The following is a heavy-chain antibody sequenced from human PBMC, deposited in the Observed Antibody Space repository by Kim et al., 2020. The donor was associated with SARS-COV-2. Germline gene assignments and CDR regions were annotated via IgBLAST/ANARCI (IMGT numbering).Heavy chain of an antibody. J-gene: IGHJ3*02. CDR3: ARGEPHSLVGDAFDI. Sequence: RKFQGRVTITADESTSTAYMELSSLRSEDTAVYYCARGEPHSLVGDAFDIWGQGTMVTVSS. D-gene: IGHD1-26*01. V-gene: IGHV1-69*01.